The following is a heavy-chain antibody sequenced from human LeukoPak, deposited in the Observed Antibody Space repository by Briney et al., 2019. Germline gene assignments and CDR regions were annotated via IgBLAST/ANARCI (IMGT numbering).Heavy chain of an antibody. CDR2: INPNSGGT. D-gene: IGHD2-2*01. CDR1: GYTFTGYY. Sequence: ASVKVSCKGSGYTFTGYYMHWVRQAPGQGLEWMGWINPNSGGTNYAQKFQGRVTMTRDTSISTAYMELSRLRSDDTAVYYCARVVSRYCSSTSCPFDYWGQGTLVTVSS. V-gene: IGHV1-2*02. J-gene: IGHJ4*02. CDR3: ARVVSRYCSSTSCPFDY.